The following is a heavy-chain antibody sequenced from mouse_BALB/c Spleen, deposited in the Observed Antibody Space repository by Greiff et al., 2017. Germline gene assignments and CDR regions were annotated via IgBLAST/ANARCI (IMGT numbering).Heavy chain of an antibody. CDR3: ARRYSHYAMDY. CDR2: ISSGSSTI. Sequence: EVQGVESGGGLVQPGGSRKLSCAASGFTFSSFGMHWVRQAPEKGLEWVAYISSGSSTIYYADTVKGRFTISRDNPKNTLFLQMTSLRSEDTAMYYCARRYSHYAMDYWGQGTSVTVSS. D-gene: IGHD1-1*01. V-gene: IGHV5-17*02. J-gene: IGHJ4*01. CDR1: GFTFSSFG.